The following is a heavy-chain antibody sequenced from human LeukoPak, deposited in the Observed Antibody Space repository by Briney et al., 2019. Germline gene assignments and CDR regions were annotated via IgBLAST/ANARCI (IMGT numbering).Heavy chain of an antibody. D-gene: IGHD3/OR15-3a*01. Sequence: PGGSPRLSCAASGFTFSSYAMSWVRQAPGKGLEWVSAISGSGGSTYYADSVKGRFTISRDNAKSSLYLQMNSLRAEDTAVYHCARVFRPYVGAFDIWGQGTMVTVSS. CDR1: GFTFSSYA. V-gene: IGHV3-23*01. CDR2: ISGSGGST. CDR3: ARVFRPYVGAFDI. J-gene: IGHJ3*02.